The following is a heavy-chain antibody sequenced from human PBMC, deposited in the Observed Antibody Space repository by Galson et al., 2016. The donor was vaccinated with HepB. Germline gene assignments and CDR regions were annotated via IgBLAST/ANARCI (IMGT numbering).Heavy chain of an antibody. CDR2: ISYHGSDI. Sequence: SLRLSCAASGFTFSNSAMHWVRQAPGKGLEWLAVISYHGSDIFYADSVKGRFTISRDNPKKTLFLQLNNLRSENTAVYYCARDLFSSSSFIDCWGQGTLVTVSS. D-gene: IGHD2-2*01. J-gene: IGHJ4*02. CDR1: GFTFSNSA. V-gene: IGHV3-30-3*01. CDR3: ARDLFSSSSFIDC.